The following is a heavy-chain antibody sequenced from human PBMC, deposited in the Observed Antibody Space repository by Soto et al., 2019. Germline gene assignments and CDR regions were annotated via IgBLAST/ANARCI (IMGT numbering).Heavy chain of an antibody. CDR3: GSRVEC. CDR1: GFTFRYYW. Sequence: EVHLVESGGGLVQPGGSLRLSCAASGFTFRYYWLHWVRQAPGRGPVWVSGINNDGSDTFYADFVEGRFTISRDNAKNTLYLRMYSLRAEDTVIYYSGSRVECWGQGTRVTVPS. J-gene: IGHJ4*02. CDR2: INNDGSDT. V-gene: IGHV3-74*02.